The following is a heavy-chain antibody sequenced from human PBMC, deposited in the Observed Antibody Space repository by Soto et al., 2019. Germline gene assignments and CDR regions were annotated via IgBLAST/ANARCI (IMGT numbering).Heavy chain of an antibody. D-gene: IGHD3-22*01. Sequence: LRLSCAASGFTVSSNYMSWVRQAPGKGLERVSVIYSGGSTYYADSVKGRFTISRDNSKNTLYLQMNSLRAEGTAVYYCARRYYGCSGYYYLFEYWGLGALVTVCS. CDR3: ARRYYGCSGYYYLFEY. CDR1: GFTVSSNY. CDR2: IYSGGST. J-gene: IGHJ4*02. V-gene: IGHV3-53*01.